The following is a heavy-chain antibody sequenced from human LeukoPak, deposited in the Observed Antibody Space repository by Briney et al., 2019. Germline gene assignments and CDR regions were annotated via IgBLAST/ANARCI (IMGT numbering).Heavy chain of an antibody. CDR1: GYTFTSYG. CDR2: ISAYNGST. J-gene: IGHJ4*02. D-gene: IGHD1-26*01. Sequence: ASVKVSCKASGYTFTSYGISWVRQAPGQGLEWMGWISAYNGSTNYAQKLQGRVTMTTDTSTSTAYMELRSLRSDDTAVYYCARGAHTGIVGATYYWGQGTLVTVSS. V-gene: IGHV1-18*01. CDR3: ARGAHTGIVGATYY.